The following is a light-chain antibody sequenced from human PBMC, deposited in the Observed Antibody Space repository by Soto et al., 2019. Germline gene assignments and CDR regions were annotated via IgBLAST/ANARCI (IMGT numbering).Light chain of an antibody. CDR3: QQYDKWPRT. CDR2: GAS. V-gene: IGKV3D-15*01. CDR1: QSLTSN. Sequence: EIVLTQSPGTLSLSPGERVTLSCRASQSLTSNLAWYQHKPGQSPRLLIYGASARATGIPASVSGGVSGAEYTLTISSLQSEDFAVYYCQQYDKWPRTFGQGTKVDIK. J-gene: IGKJ1*01.